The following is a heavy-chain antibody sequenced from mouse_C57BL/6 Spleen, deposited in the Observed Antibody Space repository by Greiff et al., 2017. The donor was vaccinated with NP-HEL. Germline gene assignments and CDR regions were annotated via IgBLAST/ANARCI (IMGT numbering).Heavy chain of an antibody. J-gene: IGHJ1*03. CDR1: GYTFTSYW. V-gene: IGHV1-61*01. CDR3: ARVNYGSRFPWYFDV. D-gene: IGHD1-1*01. CDR2: IYPSDSET. Sequence: QVQLQQPGAELVRPGSSVKLSCKASGYTFTSYWMDWVKQRPGQGLEWIGNIYPSDSETHYNQKFKDKATLTVDKSSSTAYMQLSSLTSEDSAVYYCARVNYGSRFPWYFDVWGTGTTVTVSS.